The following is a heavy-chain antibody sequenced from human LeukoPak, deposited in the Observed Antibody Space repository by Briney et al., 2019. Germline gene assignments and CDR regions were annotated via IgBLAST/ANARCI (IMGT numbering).Heavy chain of an antibody. J-gene: IGHJ4*02. V-gene: IGHV3-30*02. CDR3: AKDPYRIAVAGTGPDY. CDR1: GFTFSSYG. Sequence: TGGSLRLSCAASGFTFSSYGMHWVRQAPGKGLEGVAFIRYDGSNKYYADSGKGRFTISRDNSKTTRYLQMNSLRAEDTAVYYCAKDPYRIAVAGTGPDYWGQGTLVTVSS. D-gene: IGHD6-19*01. CDR2: IRYDGSNK.